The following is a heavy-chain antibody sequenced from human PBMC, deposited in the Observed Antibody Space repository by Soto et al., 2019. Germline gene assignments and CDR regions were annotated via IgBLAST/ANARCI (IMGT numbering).Heavy chain of an antibody. CDR2: INAGNGNT. J-gene: IGHJ6*03. V-gene: IGHV1-3*01. CDR1: GYTFTSYA. D-gene: IGHD2-8*01. Sequence: GASVKVSCKASGYTFTSYAMHWVRQAPGQRLEWMGWINAGNGNTKYSQKFQGRVTITRDTSASTAYMELSSLRSEDTAVYYCARDERIVLMSYYMDVWGKGTTVTVSS. CDR3: ARDERIVLMSYYMDV.